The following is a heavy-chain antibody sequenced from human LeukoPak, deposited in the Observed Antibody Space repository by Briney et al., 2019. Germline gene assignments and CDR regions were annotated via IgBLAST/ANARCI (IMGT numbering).Heavy chain of an antibody. CDR2: ISSHTGDT. Sequence: ASVRVSCKASGYVFTSYGISWVRQAPGQGLEWMGWISSHTGDTSCAQRFQDRVTMTTDTSTTTAYLDLRSLRFDDTAVYYCVRDVRRLQLSTYFFDFWGQGTLVSVSS. CDR3: VRDVRRLQLSTYFFDF. V-gene: IGHV1-18*01. D-gene: IGHD4-17*01. J-gene: IGHJ4*02. CDR1: GYVFTSYG.